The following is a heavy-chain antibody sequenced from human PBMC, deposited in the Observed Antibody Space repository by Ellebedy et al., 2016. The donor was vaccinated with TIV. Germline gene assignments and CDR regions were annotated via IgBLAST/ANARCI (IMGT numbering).Heavy chain of an antibody. CDR2: LTHTGRT. J-gene: IGHJ4*02. D-gene: IGHD2-2*01. V-gene: IGHV4-59*13. CDR3: ARSCSPSCWECLEY. Sequence: SETLSLXXPVSGGCFNSYYWTWIRQPPGKGLEWVGHLTHTGRTNYNPSLQSRVAISLDSSKTQFSLELNSVTAADTAVYFCARSCSPSCWECLEYWGQGVLVTVSS. CDR1: GGCFNSYY.